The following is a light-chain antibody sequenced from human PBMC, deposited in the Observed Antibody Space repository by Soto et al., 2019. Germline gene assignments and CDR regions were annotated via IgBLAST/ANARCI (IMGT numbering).Light chain of an antibody. CDR1: SSDVGDYNS. CDR2: EVS. J-gene: IGLJ2*01. Sequence: SALTQPASVSGSPGQSITIFCTGTSSDVGDYNSVSWYQQHPGKGPKLMIYEVSNRPSGVSFCFSGSKATNTASLTISGLQAEDQAHYYCSSYTSRNTVIFGGGTKLTVL. CDR3: SSYTSRNTVI. V-gene: IGLV2-14*01.